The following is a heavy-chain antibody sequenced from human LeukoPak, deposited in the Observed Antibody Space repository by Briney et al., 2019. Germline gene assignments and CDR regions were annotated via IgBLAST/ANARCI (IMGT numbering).Heavy chain of an antibody. J-gene: IGHJ4*02. Sequence: SDTLSLTCTVSGGSIRGSYWSWIRQPPGKGLEWIGYTYHSGGTNYNPSLKSRLTISVDTSNNQFSLEMTSVTAADTAVYYCARESRRVVSRPHSFDYWGQGILVTVSS. CDR2: TYHSGGT. CDR3: ARESRRVVSRPHSFDY. CDR1: GGSIRGSY. V-gene: IGHV4-59*01. D-gene: IGHD6-6*01.